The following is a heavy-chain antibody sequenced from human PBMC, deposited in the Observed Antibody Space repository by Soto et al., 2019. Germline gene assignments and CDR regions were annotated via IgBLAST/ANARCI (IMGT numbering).Heavy chain of an antibody. Sequence: VGSLRLSCAASGFTFSNYGMHWVRQAPGKGLEWVAVIWYDGSNKYYADPVKGRFTISRDNSKNTLYLQINSLRAEDTAVYYCARDDIPGRAVAIYGMDVWGQGTTVTVSS. CDR1: GFTFSNYG. V-gene: IGHV3-33*01. CDR2: IWYDGSNK. CDR3: ARDDIPGRAVAIYGMDV. J-gene: IGHJ6*02. D-gene: IGHD6-19*01.